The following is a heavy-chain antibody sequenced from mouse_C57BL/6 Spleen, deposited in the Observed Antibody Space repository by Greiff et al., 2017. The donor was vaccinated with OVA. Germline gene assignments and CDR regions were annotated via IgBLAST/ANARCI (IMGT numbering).Heavy chain of an antibody. CDR1: GYTFTSYW. CDR2: IYPGSGST. CDR3: ARGHDGSFAY. V-gene: IGHV1-55*01. J-gene: IGHJ3*01. D-gene: IGHD2-3*01. Sequence: QVQLQQSGAELVKPGASVKMSCKASGYTFTSYWITWVKQRPGQGLEWIGDIYPGSGSTNYNEKFKSKATLTVDTSSSTAHMQLSSLTSEDSAVYYCARGHDGSFAYWGQGTLVTVSA.